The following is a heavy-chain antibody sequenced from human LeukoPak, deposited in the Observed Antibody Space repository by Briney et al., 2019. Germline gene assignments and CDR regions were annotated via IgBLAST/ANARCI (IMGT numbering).Heavy chain of an antibody. CDR3: ARRRYYDSTGYLE. Sequence: SETLSLTCTISGGFISSSSYYWGWIRQPPGKGLEWIGDIYYSGSTYYNPALKSLVSMSIDTSKNQFSLELRSVAAADTALYYCARRRYYDSTGYLEGGQGTLVTVT. D-gene: IGHD3-22*01. J-gene: IGHJ1*01. CDR1: GGFISSSSYY. V-gene: IGHV4-39*01. CDR2: IYYSGST.